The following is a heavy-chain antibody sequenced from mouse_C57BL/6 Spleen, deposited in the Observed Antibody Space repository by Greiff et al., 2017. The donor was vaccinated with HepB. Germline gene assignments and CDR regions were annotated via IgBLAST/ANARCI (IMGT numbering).Heavy chain of an antibody. Sequence: QVQLQQPGAELVRPGSSVKLSCKASGYTFTSYWMHWVKQRPIQGLEWIGNIDPSDSETHYNQKFKDKATLTVDKSSSTAYMQLSSLTSEDSAVYYCARGGTTVVATDDAMDYWGQGTSVTVSS. CDR2: IDPSDSET. V-gene: IGHV1-52*01. J-gene: IGHJ4*01. D-gene: IGHD1-1*01. CDR1: GYTFTSYW. CDR3: ARGGTTVVATDDAMDY.